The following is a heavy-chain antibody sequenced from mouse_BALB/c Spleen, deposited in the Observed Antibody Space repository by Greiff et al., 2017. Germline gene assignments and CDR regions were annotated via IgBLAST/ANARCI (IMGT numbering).Heavy chain of an antibody. CDR1: GFTFNTYA. V-gene: IGHV10-1*02. CDR3: VYDYFDY. CDR2: IRSKSNNYAT. J-gene: IGHJ2*01. D-gene: IGHD2-3*01. Sequence: GGGLVQPKGSLKLSCAASGFTFNTYAMNWVRQAPGKGLEWVARIRSKSNNYATYYADSVKDRFTISRDDSQSMLYLQMNNLKTEDTAMYYCVYDYFDYWGQGTTLTVSS.